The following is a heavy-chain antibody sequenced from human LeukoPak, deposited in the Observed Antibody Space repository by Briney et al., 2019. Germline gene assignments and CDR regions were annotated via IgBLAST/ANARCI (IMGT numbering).Heavy chain of an antibody. D-gene: IGHD3-10*01. CDR3: ARGRITMVRGVIGGDY. CDR2: ISYDGSNK. J-gene: IGHJ4*02. CDR1: GFTFSSYS. V-gene: IGHV3-30*03. Sequence: GGSLRLSCAASGFTFSSYSMNWVRQAPGKGLEWVAVISYDGSNKYYADSVKGRFTISRDSSKNTLYLQMNSLRAEDTAVYYRARGRITMVRGVIGGDYWGQGTLVTVSS.